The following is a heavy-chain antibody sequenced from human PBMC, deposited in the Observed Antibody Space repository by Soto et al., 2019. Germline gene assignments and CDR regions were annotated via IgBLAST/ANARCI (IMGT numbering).Heavy chain of an antibody. CDR1: GFAFSSYS. V-gene: IGHV3-23*01. J-gene: IGHJ4*02. Sequence: GGSLKLSFASSGFAFSSYSMSWVRQAPGKGLEWVSAISGSGGSTYYADSVKGRFTIPRDNSKNTLYLQMNSLRAEDTAVYYCAKDQGYDYSNFDYWGQGTLVTVSS. D-gene: IGHD5-12*01. CDR3: AKDQGYDYSNFDY. CDR2: ISGSGGST.